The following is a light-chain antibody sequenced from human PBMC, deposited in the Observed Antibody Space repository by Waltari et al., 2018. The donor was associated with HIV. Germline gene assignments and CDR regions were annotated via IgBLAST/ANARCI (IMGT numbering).Light chain of an antibody. CDR1: SGSVSTSYY. J-gene: IGLJ2*01. CDR2: STS. V-gene: IGLV8-61*01. Sequence: QTVVTQEPSFSVSPGGTVTLTCGLSSGSVSTSYYPRWYQQTPGQAPRPLIYSTSTRSSGVPDRFSGAILGNKAALTITGAQADDESDYYCVLYMGSGIGVFGGGTKLTVL. CDR3: VLYMGSGIGV.